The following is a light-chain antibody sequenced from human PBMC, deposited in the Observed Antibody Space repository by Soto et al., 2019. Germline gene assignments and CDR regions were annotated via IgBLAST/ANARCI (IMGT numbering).Light chain of an antibody. Sequence: EIGMTQSPATVSVSTGERATLSCGASQSITSTSIAWYQHKPGLAPRLLVYGASRRATGIPDRFSGSGSGTEFTLTISSLQPDDFATYYCQHYNSYSEAFGQGTKVDIK. CDR1: QSITSTS. J-gene: IGKJ1*01. CDR3: QHYNSYSEA. V-gene: IGKV3D-20*01. CDR2: GAS.